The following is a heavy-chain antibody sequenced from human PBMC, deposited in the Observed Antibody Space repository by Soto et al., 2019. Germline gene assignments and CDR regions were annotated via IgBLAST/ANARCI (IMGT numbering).Heavy chain of an antibody. CDR1: GYTFTSYD. V-gene: IGHV1-8*01. CDR3: ARGQTKWLRYNWYGP. Sequence: ASVKVSCKASGYTFTSYDINWVRQATGQRLERMGWMNTNSGNTGYAQKFQGRVTMTRKTSISTAYMELSSLRAEDMSLDYCARGQTKWLRYNWYGPWGQRTPVTVSS. D-gene: IGHD5-12*01. J-gene: IGHJ5*02. CDR2: MNTNSGNT.